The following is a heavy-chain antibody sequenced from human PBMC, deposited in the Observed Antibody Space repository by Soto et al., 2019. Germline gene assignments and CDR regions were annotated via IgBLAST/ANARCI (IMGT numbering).Heavy chain of an antibody. Sequence: PSETLSLTCAVYGGSFSGYYWSWIRQPPGKGLEWIGEINHSGSTNYNPSLKSRVTISVDTSKNQFSLKLSSVTAADTAVYYCARVFAKRYRYIVATISIFDYWGKGTLVTVSS. CDR2: INHSGST. CDR1: GGSFSGYY. J-gene: IGHJ4*02. D-gene: IGHD5-12*01. CDR3: ARVFAKRYRYIVATISIFDY. V-gene: IGHV4-34*01.